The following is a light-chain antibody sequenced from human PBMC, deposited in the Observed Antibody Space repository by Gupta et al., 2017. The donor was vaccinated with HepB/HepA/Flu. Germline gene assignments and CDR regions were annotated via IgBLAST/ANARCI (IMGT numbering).Light chain of an antibody. CDR2: EAS. CDR3: QHLWT. Sequence: EIVLTQSPATLSLSPGERATLSCRASQSVSSYLAWYQQKPGQAPMIPTYEASNRATGIPGRLSGSGSWTDFTRNNRSLEAEDYDGYYCQHLWTFGQGTKVEIK. V-gene: IGKV3-11*01. J-gene: IGKJ1*01. CDR1: QSVSSY.